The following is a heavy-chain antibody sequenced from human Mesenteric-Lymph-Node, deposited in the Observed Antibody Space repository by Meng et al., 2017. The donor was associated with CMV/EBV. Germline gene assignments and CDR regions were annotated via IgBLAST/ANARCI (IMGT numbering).Heavy chain of an antibody. CDR1: FTSYD. CDR3: ARGGLTIFGVVIEGDNWFDP. J-gene: IGHJ5*02. CDR2: MNPNSGNT. V-gene: IGHV1-8*01. D-gene: IGHD3-3*01. Sequence: FTSYDINWVRQATGQGLEWMGWMNPNSGNTGYAQKFQGRVTMTRNTSISTAYMELSSLRSEDTAVYYCARGGLTIFGVVIEGDNWFDPWGQGTLVTVSS.